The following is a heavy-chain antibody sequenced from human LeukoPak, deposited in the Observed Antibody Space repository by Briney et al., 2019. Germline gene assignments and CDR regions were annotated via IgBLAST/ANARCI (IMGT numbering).Heavy chain of an antibody. CDR3: ARAPVTSCSGVLCYPFDY. Sequence: GGSLRLSCAASGFTFNNYAMSWVRQAPGKGLEGVSATSSSDAGTYHADSVRGRFTIPRDNSKNTLYLQMNSLRAEDAAVYYCARAPVTSCSGVLCYPFDYWGQGTLVTVSS. D-gene: IGHD2-15*01. V-gene: IGHV3-23*01. J-gene: IGHJ4*02. CDR1: GFTFNNYA. CDR2: TSSSDAGT.